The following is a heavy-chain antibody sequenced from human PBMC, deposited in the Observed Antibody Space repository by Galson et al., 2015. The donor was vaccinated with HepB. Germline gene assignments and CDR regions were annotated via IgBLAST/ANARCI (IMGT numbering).Heavy chain of an antibody. J-gene: IGHJ6*03. D-gene: IGHD2-15*01. CDR2: ISGSGGST. V-gene: IGHV3-23*01. CDR3: AKDPRYCSGGSCPYYYYYMDV. CDR1: GFTFSSYA. Sequence: SLRLSCAASGFTFSSYAMSWVRQAPGKGLEWVSAISGSGGSTYYADSVKGRFTISRDNSKNTLYLQMNSLRAEDTAVYYCAKDPRYCSGGSCPYYYYYMDVWGKGTTVTVSS.